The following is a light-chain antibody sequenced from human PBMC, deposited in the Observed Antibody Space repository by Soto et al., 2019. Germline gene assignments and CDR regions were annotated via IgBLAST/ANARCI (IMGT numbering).Light chain of an antibody. CDR2: GTS. J-gene: IGKJ1*01. CDR3: QHCGNSLWK. CDR1: QSVASRN. V-gene: IGKV3-20*01. Sequence: EIVLTQSPGTLSLSPGERATLSCRASQSVASRNLAWYQQRSGQAPRLLIYGTSSRAIHTPDRFSGSGSGTDFTLTISDLEPEDFAVYFCQHCGNSLWKCGQGPKVDI.